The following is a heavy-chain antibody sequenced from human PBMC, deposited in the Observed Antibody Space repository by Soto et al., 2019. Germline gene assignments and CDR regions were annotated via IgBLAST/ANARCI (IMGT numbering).Heavy chain of an antibody. V-gene: IGHV3-21*01. CDR1: GFTFSSYS. J-gene: IGHJ4*02. CDR3: ARVPSYFDF. Sequence: EVHLVESGGGLVKPGGSLRLSCAASGFTFSSYSMNWVRQAPGKGLEWVSSISSTSSYIYYADSVRGRFTISRDNAKNSLYLQLNSLRAEDTAVYYCARVPSYFDFWGQGTLVTVSS. CDR2: ISSTSSYI.